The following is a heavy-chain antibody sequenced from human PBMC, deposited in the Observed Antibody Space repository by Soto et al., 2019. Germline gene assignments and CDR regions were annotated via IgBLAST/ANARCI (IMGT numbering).Heavy chain of an antibody. J-gene: IGHJ4*02. V-gene: IGHV4-34*01. CDR3: ARGLGYTYGHVPLDY. CDR2: INHSGST. D-gene: IGHD5-18*01. Sequence: QVQLQQWGAGLLKPSETLSLTCAVYGGSFSGYYWSWIRQPPGKGLEWIGEINHSGSTNYNPSLKIRVTISIDTSKNQFSLKLSSVTAADTALYYCARGLGYTYGHVPLDYWGQGTLVTVSS. CDR1: GGSFSGYY.